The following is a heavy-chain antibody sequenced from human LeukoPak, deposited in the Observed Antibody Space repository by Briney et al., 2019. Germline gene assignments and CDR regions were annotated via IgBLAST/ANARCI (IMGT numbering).Heavy chain of an antibody. D-gene: IGHD6-13*01. V-gene: IGHV3-43*01. Sequence: GGSLRLSCAASGLTFDDYTMHWVRQAPGKGLEWVSLISWDGGSTYYADSVKGRFTISRDNSKNSLYLQMNSLRTEDTALYYCAKDSSDSSSRGYFDYWGQGTLVTVSS. J-gene: IGHJ4*02. CDR2: ISWDGGST. CDR1: GLTFDDYT. CDR3: AKDSSDSSSRGYFDY.